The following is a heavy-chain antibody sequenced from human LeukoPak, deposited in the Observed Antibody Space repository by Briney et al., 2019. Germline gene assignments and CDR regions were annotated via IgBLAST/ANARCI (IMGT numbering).Heavy chain of an antibody. CDR1: GGSISTYY. Sequence: KPSETLPLTCTVSGGSISTYYWSWIRQPPGKGLEWIGYVYYSGTTNYKYKSSLKSRVTISVDTSKNQFSLRLSSVTAADTAVYYCARSDRDLWYFDLWGRGTLVTVSS. V-gene: IGHV4-59*01. CDR3: ARSDRDLWYFDL. J-gene: IGHJ2*01. CDR2: VYYSGTT.